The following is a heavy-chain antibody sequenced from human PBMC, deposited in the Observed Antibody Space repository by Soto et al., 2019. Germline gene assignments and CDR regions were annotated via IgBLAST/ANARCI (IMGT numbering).Heavy chain of an antibody. Sequence: GGSLRLSCAASGFTFDDYAMHWVRQAPGKGLEWVSGISWNSGSIGYADSVKGRFTISRDNAKNSLYLQMNSLRAEDTALYYCAKDMRGLGIPSEIDYWGQGTLVTVSS. CDR3: AKDMRGLGIPSEIDY. CDR2: ISWNSGSI. D-gene: IGHD7-27*01. CDR1: GFTFDDYA. V-gene: IGHV3-9*01. J-gene: IGHJ4*02.